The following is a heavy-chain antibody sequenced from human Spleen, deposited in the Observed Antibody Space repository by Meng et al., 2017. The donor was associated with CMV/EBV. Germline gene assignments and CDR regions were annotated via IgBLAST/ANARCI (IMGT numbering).Heavy chain of an antibody. CDR2: INHSGST. D-gene: IGHD1-26*01. J-gene: IGHJ4*02. CDR1: GGSFIGYY. Sequence: QGPLQQWGEGLLKPSETLSLSCAVYGGSFIGYYWSWIRQPPGKGLELIGEINHSGSTNYNPSLKSRVTISVDTSKNQFSLKLSSVTAADTAVYYCASIGSYYEFDYWGQGTLVTVSS. CDR3: ASIGSYYEFDY. V-gene: IGHV4-34*01.